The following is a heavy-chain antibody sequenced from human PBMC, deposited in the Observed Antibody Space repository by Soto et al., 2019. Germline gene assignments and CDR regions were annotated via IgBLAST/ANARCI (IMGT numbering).Heavy chain of an antibody. V-gene: IGHV1-69*01. J-gene: IGHJ6*02. Sequence: SVKVSCKATGGTFSSYAISWVRQAPGQGLEWVGGIIPIFGTANYAQKFQGRVTITADESTSTAYMELSSLRSEDTAVYYCARSPAASTAANYYYYGMDVWGQGSPVTVSS. CDR1: GGTFSSYA. D-gene: IGHD2-2*01. CDR3: ARSPAASTAANYYYYGMDV. CDR2: IIPIFGTA.